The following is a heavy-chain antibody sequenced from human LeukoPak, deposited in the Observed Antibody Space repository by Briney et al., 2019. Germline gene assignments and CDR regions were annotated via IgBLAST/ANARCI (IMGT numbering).Heavy chain of an antibody. CDR1: GGSISPLY. J-gene: IGHJ4*02. CDR2: IYYSGST. D-gene: IGHD3-10*01. CDR3: ARGGVAAKYYFDF. Sequence: PSETLSLTCTVSGGSISPLYWGWIRQPPGKGLEFIGYIYYSGSTNFNPSLKSRVTLSVDTSKSQISLKLTSVTAADTAVYYCARGGVAAKYYFDFWGRGTLVTVSS. V-gene: IGHV4-59*11.